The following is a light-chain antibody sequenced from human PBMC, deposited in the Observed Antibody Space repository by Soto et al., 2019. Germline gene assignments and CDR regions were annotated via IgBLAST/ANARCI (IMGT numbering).Light chain of an antibody. CDR2: PAS. CDR1: EGISGR. CDR3: LQLYRYPLT. J-gene: IGKJ4*01. V-gene: IGKV1-9*01. Sequence: IQLTQSPSSLSASVGDRVTITCRASEGISGRLAWYQRKPGKVPTLLISPASSFQSGVPSRFSGGASGTDFSLTITSLQPEDFATYYCLQLYRYPLTFGGGTTVDIK.